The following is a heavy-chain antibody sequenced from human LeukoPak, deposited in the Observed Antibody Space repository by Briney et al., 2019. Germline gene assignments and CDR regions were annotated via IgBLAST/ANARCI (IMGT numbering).Heavy chain of an antibody. CDR1: GFIVSSHY. CDR2: IYRDGST. D-gene: IGHD1-7*01. Sequence: GGSLRLSCAVSGFIVSSHYMTWVRQAPGKGLEWVSVIYRDGSTYYADSVQGRFTISRDNLKNTLYLQMDSLRIEDTAAYYCAQLPRSWGQGTLVTVSS. CDR3: AQLPRS. V-gene: IGHV3-66*02. J-gene: IGHJ5*02.